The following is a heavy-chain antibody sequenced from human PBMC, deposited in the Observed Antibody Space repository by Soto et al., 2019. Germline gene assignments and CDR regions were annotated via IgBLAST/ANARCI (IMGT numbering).Heavy chain of an antibody. V-gene: IGHV4-31*03. CDR2: IYYSGST. CDR1: GGSISSGGYY. CDR3: ARDDPRDGYIVY. Sequence: SETLSLTCTVSGGSISSGGYYWSWIRQHPGKGLEWIGYIYYSGSTYYNPSLKSRVTISVDTSKNQFSLKLSSVTAADTAVYYCARDDPRDGYIVYWGQGTLVTVSS. D-gene: IGHD5-12*01. J-gene: IGHJ4*02.